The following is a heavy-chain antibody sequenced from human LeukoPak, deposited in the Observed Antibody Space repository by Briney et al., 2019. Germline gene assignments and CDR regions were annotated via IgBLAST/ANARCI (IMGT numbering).Heavy chain of an antibody. CDR1: GYTFTGYY. CDR2: INPNSGGT. CDR3: ARDYLGYYDSSGTNN. V-gene: IGHV1-2*02. Sequence: RASVKVSCKASGYTFTGYYMHWVRQAPGQGLEWMGWINPNSGGTNYAQKFQGRVTMTRDTSISTAYMELSRLRSDDTAVYYCARDYLGYYDSSGTNNWGQGTLVTVSP. J-gene: IGHJ4*02. D-gene: IGHD3-22*01.